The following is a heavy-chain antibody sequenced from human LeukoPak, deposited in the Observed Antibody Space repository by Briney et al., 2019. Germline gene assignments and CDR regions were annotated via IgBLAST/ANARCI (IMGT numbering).Heavy chain of an antibody. CDR2: ITSDSRGI. CDR1: GFRYSHYG. Sequence: GTLRLSCVASGFRYSHYGMNWVRQAPGKGLEWVSGITSDSRGIYYADSVKGRFTISRDNSKNTLYLQMNSLRAEDTAVFYCAKDRDDYVWGSYLGAFDIWGQGTMVTVSS. CDR3: AKDRDDYVWGSYLGAFDI. D-gene: IGHD3-16*01. J-gene: IGHJ3*02. V-gene: IGHV3-23*01.